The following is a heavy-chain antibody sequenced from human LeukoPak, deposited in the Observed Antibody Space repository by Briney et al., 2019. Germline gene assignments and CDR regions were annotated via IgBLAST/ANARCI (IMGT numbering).Heavy chain of an antibody. CDR2: INWNGGST. CDR3: ARDLSDSYYYGSGSLHDY. J-gene: IGHJ4*02. CDR1: GFTFSSYG. Sequence: GGSLRLSCAASGFTFSSYGMSWVRQAPGKGLEWVSGINWNGGSTGYADSVKGRFTISRDNAKNSLYLQMNSLRAEDTALYYCARDLSDSYYYGSGSLHDYWGQGTLVTVSS. D-gene: IGHD3-10*01. V-gene: IGHV3-20*04.